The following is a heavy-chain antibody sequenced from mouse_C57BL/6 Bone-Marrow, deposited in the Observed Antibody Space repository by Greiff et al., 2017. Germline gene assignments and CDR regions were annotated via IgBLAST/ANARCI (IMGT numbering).Heavy chain of an antibody. Sequence: QVQLQQSGAELVKPGASVKISCKASGYAFSSYWMNWVKQRPGKGLEWIGQIYPGDGDTNYNGKFKGKATLTADKSSRTAYMQLSSLTSEDSAVYFCAGKDDYDRAYAMDYWGQGTSVTVSS. J-gene: IGHJ4*01. V-gene: IGHV1-80*01. CDR2: IYPGDGDT. CDR3: AGKDDYDRAYAMDY. D-gene: IGHD2-4*01. CDR1: GYAFSSYW.